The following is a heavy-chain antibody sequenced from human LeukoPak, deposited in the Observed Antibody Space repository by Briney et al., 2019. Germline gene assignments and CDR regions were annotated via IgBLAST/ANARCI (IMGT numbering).Heavy chain of an antibody. V-gene: IGHV1-46*01. J-gene: IGHJ4*02. CDR3: AREESGGYFDY. CDR2: INRSGGNT. CDR1: GYTFTSYF. D-gene: IGHD2-8*02. Sequence: ASVKVSCKASGYTFTSYFMHWVRQAPGQGLEWLAMINRSGGNTNYAQKFQGRITMTRDTSTSTVYMELSSLNSEDTAVYYCAREESGGYFDYWGQGTLITVSS.